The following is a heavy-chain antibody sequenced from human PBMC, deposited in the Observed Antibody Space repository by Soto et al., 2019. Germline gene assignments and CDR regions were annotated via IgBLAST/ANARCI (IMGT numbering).Heavy chain of an antibody. CDR1: GFTFSSYS. J-gene: IGHJ6*03. CDR2: ISSGSNYT. Sequence: EVQLVESGGGLVKPGGSLRLSCVVSGFTFSSYSMNWVRQAPGKGLEWVSSISSGSNYTYYADSVKGRFTISRDNAKNSVYLQMICLRAEDTALYYCARDFKESQYYYYCMDVWGKGTTVTVSS. D-gene: IGHD3-10*01. V-gene: IGHV3-21*06. CDR3: ARDFKESQYYYYCMDV.